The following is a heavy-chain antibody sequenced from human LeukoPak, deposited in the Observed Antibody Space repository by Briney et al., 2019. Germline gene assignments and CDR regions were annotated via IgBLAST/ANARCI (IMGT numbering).Heavy chain of an antibody. D-gene: IGHD3-10*01. J-gene: IGHJ6*03. CDR3: AIRYGSGEKYYYYYYMDG. Sequence: GASLKVSCKASGYSFTSYDINWVRQATGQGLEWMGWMNPKSGNTGYAQRFQGRVTMARNTSIGTAYMELSSLRSEDTAVYYCAIRYGSGEKYYYYYYMDGWGKGTTVTVSS. V-gene: IGHV1-8*01. CDR1: GYSFTSYD. CDR2: MNPKSGNT.